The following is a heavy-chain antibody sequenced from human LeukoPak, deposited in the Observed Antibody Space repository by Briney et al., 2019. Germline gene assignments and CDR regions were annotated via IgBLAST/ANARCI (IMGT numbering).Heavy chain of an antibody. CDR2: IYYSGST. CDR1: GGSISSNSYY. D-gene: IGHD5-24*01. J-gene: IGHJ4*02. Sequence: NTSETLSLTCAVSGGSISSNSYYWGWIRQPPGKGLEWIGSIYYSGSTYYNPSLKSRVTISVDTSKNQFSLKLSSVTAADTAVYYCAREASPPDAYNDYWGQGTLVTVSS. V-gene: IGHV4-39*02. CDR3: AREASPPDAYNDY.